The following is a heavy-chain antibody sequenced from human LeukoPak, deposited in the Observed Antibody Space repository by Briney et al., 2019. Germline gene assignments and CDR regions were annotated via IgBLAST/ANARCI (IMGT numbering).Heavy chain of an antibody. CDR2: IISVLDIA. Sequence: GSSVKVSCKASGGTFSSYAITWVRQAPGQGLEWMGRIISVLDIANYAQKFQGRVTITADKSTGTAYMELSSLRSEDTGVYYCASVSGTAMVNWYFDLWGRGTLVTVSS. CDR3: ASVSGTAMVNWYFDL. D-gene: IGHD5-18*01. J-gene: IGHJ2*01. V-gene: IGHV1-69*04. CDR1: GGTFSSYA.